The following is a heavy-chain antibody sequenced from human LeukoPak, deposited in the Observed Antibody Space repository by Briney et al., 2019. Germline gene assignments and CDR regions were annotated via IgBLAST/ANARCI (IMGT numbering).Heavy chain of an antibody. J-gene: IGHJ3*02. D-gene: IGHD5-18*01. V-gene: IGHV1-69*05. CDR1: GGTFSSYA. CDR2: IIPIFGTA. Sequence: SVKVSCKASGGTFSSYAISWVRQAPGQGLEWMGGIIPIFGTANYAQKFQGRVTITTDESTSTAYMELSSLRSEDTAVYYCARPDTAMAMHAFDIWGQGTMVTVSS. CDR3: ARPDTAMAMHAFDI.